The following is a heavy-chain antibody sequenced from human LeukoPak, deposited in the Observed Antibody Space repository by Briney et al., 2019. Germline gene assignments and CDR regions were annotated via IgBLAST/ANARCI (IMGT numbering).Heavy chain of an antibody. CDR3: ARDRWQGNYYDSSGYYSN. V-gene: IGHV4-39*07. CDR2: IYYTGST. D-gene: IGHD3-22*01. Sequence: SETLSLTCTVSGGSISSSSYCWGWIRQPPGKGLESIGYIYYTGSTYYNPSLKSRVIISVDTSKNQFSLKLSSVTAADTAVYYCARDRWQGNYYDSSGYYSNWGQGTLVTVSS. CDR1: GGSISSSSYC. J-gene: IGHJ4*02.